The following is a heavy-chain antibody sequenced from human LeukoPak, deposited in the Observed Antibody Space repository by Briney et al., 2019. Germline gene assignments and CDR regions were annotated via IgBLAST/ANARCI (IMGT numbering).Heavy chain of an antibody. Sequence: ASVKVSCKVSGYTLTELSMHWVRQAPGKGLEWMGGFDPEDGETIYAQKFQGRVTMTEDTSTDTAYMELSSLRSEDTAVYYCATLRGSYGSGSYYRLYYYGMDVWGQGTTVTVSS. V-gene: IGHV1-24*01. CDR2: FDPEDGET. CDR3: ATLRGSYGSGSYYRLYYYGMDV. J-gene: IGHJ6*02. CDR1: GYTLTELS. D-gene: IGHD3-10*01.